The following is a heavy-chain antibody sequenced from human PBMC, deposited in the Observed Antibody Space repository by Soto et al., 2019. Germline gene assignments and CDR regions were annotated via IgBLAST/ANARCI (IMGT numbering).Heavy chain of an antibody. CDR2: ISWNSGSI. D-gene: IGHD3-3*01. CDR1: GFTFDDYA. J-gene: IGHJ6*03. Sequence: GGSLRLSCAASGFTFDDYAMHWVRQAPGKGLEWVSGISWNSGSIGYADSVKGRFTISRDNAKNSLYLQMNSLRAEDTALYYCAKGNDPDYYYYMDVWGKGTTDTVSS. V-gene: IGHV3-9*01. CDR3: AKGNDPDYYYYMDV.